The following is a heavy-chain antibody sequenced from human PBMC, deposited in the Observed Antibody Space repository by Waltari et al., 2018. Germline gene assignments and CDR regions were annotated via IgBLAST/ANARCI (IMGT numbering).Heavy chain of an antibody. CDR1: GFTFSSYS. J-gene: IGHJ6*02. CDR2: ISSSSSYI. Sequence: EVQLVESGGGLVKPGGSLRLSCAASGFTFSSYSMTWVRQAPGKGLEWVSSISSSSSYIYYADSVKGRFTISRDNAKNSLYLQMNSLRAEDTAVYYCARTTVTVGVYYGMDVWGQGTTVTVSS. CDR3: ARTTVTVGVYYGMDV. V-gene: IGHV3-21*01. D-gene: IGHD4-17*01.